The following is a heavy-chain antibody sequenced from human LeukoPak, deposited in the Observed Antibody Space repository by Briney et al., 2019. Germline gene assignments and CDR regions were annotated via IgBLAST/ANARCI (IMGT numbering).Heavy chain of an antibody. CDR2: ISAYNGNT. D-gene: IGHD5-12*01. CDR3: ARGATYSGYDYPYNWFDP. Sequence: GSSVKVSCKASGGTFSSYAISWVRQAPGQGLEWMGWISAYNGNTNYAQKLQGRVTMTTDTSTSTAYMELRSLRSDDTAVYYCARGATYSGYDYPYNWFDPWGQGTLVTVSS. CDR1: GGTFSSYA. V-gene: IGHV1-18*01. J-gene: IGHJ5*02.